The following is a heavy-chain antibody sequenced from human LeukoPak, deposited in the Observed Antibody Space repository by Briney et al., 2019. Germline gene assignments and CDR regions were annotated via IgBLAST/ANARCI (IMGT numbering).Heavy chain of an antibody. Sequence: SETLSLTCTVSGGSISSYYWSWIRQPPGKGLEWIGYIYYSGSTNYNPSLKSRVTISVDTSKNQFSLKLSSVTAADTAVYYCARLGLATAYDYWGQGTLVTVSS. J-gene: IGHJ4*02. CDR1: GGSISSYY. V-gene: IGHV4-59*08. CDR3: ARLGLATAYDY. D-gene: IGHD1-26*01. CDR2: IYYSGST.